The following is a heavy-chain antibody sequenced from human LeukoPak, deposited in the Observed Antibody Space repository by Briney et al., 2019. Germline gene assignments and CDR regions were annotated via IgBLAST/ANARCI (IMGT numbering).Heavy chain of an antibody. Sequence: GESLKISCKGSGYSFTSYWIGWVRQMPGKGLEWMGINYPGDSDTRYSPSFQGQVTISADKSISTAYLQWSSLKASDTAMYYCARQEYDILTGYYYFDYWGQGTLVTVSS. CDR1: GYSFTSYW. J-gene: IGHJ4*02. CDR3: ARQEYDILTGYYYFDY. D-gene: IGHD3-9*01. V-gene: IGHV5-51*01. CDR2: NYPGDSDT.